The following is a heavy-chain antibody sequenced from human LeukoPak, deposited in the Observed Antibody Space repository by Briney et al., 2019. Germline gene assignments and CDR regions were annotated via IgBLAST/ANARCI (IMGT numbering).Heavy chain of an antibody. D-gene: IGHD3-16*02. Sequence: SQTLSLTRAISVDSVSNNSAAWTWIRQSPSRGLEWLGSTYYRSKWFNDYAVSVNSRITINPDTSKNQFSLQLNSVTPEDTAVYYCARSFDYVWGSYRLMLNAFDIWGQGTMVTVSS. V-gene: IGHV6-1*01. CDR1: VDSVSNNSAA. J-gene: IGHJ3*02. CDR2: TYYRSKWFN. CDR3: ARSFDYVWGSYRLMLNAFDI.